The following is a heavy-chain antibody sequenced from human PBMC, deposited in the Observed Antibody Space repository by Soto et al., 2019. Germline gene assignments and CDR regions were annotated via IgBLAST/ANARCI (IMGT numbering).Heavy chain of an antibody. J-gene: IGHJ1*01. CDR3: ARQFEDGDYVVEYFQH. Sequence: SETLSLTCTVSGDSISSSSYYWSWIRQSPGKGLEWIGSIYYSGSTYYNPSLNGRGTISVDTPKKQFSLKVSSVTAADTAVYYCARQFEDGDYVVEYFQHWGQGTLVTVSS. CDR2: IYYSGST. V-gene: IGHV4-39*01. CDR1: GDSISSSSYY. D-gene: IGHD4-17*01.